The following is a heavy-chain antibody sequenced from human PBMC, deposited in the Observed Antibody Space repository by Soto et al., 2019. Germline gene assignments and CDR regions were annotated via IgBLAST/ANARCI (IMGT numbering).Heavy chain of an antibody. CDR2: IRSKAYGGTT. J-gene: IGHJ3*02. CDR1: GFTFGDYA. Sequence: GGSLRLSCTASGFTFGDYAMSWFRQAPGKGLEWVGFIRSKAYGGTTEYAASVKGRFTISRDDSKSIAYLQMNSLKTEDTAVYYCTRALTFGSSSELYAFDIWGQGTMVTVSS. CDR3: TRALTFGSSSELYAFDI. D-gene: IGHD6-6*01. V-gene: IGHV3-49*03.